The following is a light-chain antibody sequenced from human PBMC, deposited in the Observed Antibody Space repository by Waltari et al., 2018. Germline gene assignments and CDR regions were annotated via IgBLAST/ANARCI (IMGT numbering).Light chain of an antibody. CDR2: DDS. V-gene: IGLV3-21*02. J-gene: IGLJ1*01. CDR1: NIGRKN. CDR3: QVWDIDSDHPV. Sequence: SFVLTQPPSVSVAPGQTARITCGANNIGRKNVHWYQQKSGQAPVLVVYDDSDRPPGIPERFSGSNSGNTATLTISRVEAGDEAVFYCQVWDIDSDHPVFGTGTTVTVL.